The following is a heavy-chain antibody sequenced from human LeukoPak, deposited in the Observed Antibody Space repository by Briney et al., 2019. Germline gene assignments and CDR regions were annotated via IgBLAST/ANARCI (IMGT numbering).Heavy chain of an antibody. V-gene: IGHV1-2*06. D-gene: IGHD3-9*01. J-gene: IGHJ6*03. CDR3: ARGGDDILTGYYWNYYMDV. CDR1: GYTFTSYD. CDR2: INPNSGGT. Sequence: ASVKVSCKASGYTFTSYDINWVRQAPGQGLEWIGRINPNSGGTNYAQKFQGRVTMTRDTSISTAYMELSRLRSDDTAVYYCARGGDDILTGYYWNYYMDVWGKGTTVTVSS.